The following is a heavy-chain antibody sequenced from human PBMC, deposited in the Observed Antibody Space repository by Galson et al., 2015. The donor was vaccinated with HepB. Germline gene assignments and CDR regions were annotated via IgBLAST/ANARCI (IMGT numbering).Heavy chain of an antibody. D-gene: IGHD5-18*01. V-gene: IGHV3-53*01. CDR3: ARGGEDTAGAFDY. CDR1: GFTVSSNY. CDR2: IYSGGST. Sequence: SLRLSCAASGFTVSSNYMSWVRQAPGKGLEWVSVIYSGGSTYYADSVKGRFTISRDNSKNTLYLQMNSLRAEDTAVYYCARGGEDTAGAFDYWGQGTLVTVSS. J-gene: IGHJ4*02.